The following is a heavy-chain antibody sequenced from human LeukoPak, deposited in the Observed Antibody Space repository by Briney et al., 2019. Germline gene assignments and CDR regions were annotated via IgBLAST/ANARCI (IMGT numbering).Heavy chain of an antibody. J-gene: IGHJ4*02. CDR3: ARAHVRSRGVLFDY. Sequence: SETLFLTCTVSGGSISSGSYYWSWIRQPAGKGLEWIGRIYTSGSTNYNPSLKSRVTISVDTSKNQFSLKLSSVTAADTAVYYCARAHVRSRGVLFDYWGQGTLVTVSS. CDR2: IYTSGST. V-gene: IGHV4-61*02. D-gene: IGHD3-10*01. CDR1: GGSISSGSYY.